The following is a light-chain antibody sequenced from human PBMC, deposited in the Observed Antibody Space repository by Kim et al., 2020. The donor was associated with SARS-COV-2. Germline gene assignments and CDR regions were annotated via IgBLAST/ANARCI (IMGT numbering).Light chain of an antibody. CDR3: QQSYGSRT. CDR1: QTINNY. V-gene: IGKV1-39*01. Sequence: SASVGDRVSITCRARQTINNYLNWYQQKPGKAPKLLIYTASNLESGVPSRFSGSGSGTLFTLAISSLQLEDFATYYCQQSYGSRTFGQGTKVDIK. CDR2: TAS. J-gene: IGKJ1*01.